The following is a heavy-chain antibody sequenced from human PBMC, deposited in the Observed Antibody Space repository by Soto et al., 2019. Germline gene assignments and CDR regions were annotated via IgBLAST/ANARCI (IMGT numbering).Heavy chain of an antibody. Sequence: SVKVSCTASGGTFSSYAISWVRQAPGQGLEWMGGIIPIFGTANYAQKFQGRVTITADKSTSTAYMELSSLRSEDTAVYYCAREVRARYYYDSSGPSAFDIWGQGTMVTVS. D-gene: IGHD3-22*01. CDR1: GGTFSSYA. J-gene: IGHJ3*02. V-gene: IGHV1-69*06. CDR2: IIPIFGTA. CDR3: AREVRARYYYDSSGPSAFDI.